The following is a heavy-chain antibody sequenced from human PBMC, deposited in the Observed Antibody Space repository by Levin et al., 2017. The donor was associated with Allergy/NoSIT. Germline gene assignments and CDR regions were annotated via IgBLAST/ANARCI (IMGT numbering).Heavy chain of an antibody. J-gene: IGHJ5*02. CDR2: ISRSGSTI. Sequence: PGGSLRLSCAASGFIFRDYWMTWIRQAPGKGLEWIAYISRSGSTIYYAESVKGRFTISRDNARKSLYLQMHSLRVEETALYYCARDLGSMNWFDPWGQGTLVTVSS. V-gene: IGHV3-11*01. CDR1: GFIFRDYW. CDR3: ARDLGSMNWFDP. D-gene: IGHD2/OR15-2a*01.